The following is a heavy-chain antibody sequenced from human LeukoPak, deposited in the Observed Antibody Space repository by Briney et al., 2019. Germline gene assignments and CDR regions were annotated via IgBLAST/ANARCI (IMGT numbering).Heavy chain of an antibody. CDR1: GGSLSSYY. CDR2: IYTSGRT. V-gene: IGHV4-4*07. J-gene: IGHJ4*02. Sequence: SETLSLTCTVSGGSLSSYYWSWIRQPAGKGLEWIGRIYTSGRTNYNPSLKSRVTMSVDTSKNQFSLKLSSVTAADTAVYYCARGGYSYGSFYYWGQGTLVTVSS. CDR3: ARGGYSYGSFYY. D-gene: IGHD5-18*01.